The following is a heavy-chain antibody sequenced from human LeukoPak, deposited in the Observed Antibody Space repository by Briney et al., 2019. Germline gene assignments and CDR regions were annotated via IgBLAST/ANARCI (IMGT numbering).Heavy chain of an antibody. CDR2: IRYDGRNK. CDR1: GFTFSSYG. CDR3: AARRLTVTTEIDY. D-gene: IGHD4-17*01. J-gene: IGHJ4*02. V-gene: IGHV3-30*02. Sequence: GGSLRLSCAASGFTFSSYGMHWVRQAPGKGLDWVAFIRYDGRNKYYADSVKGRFAISRDNSKNTVYLQMNSLRTEDTAVYYCAARRLTVTTEIDYWGQGTLVTVSS.